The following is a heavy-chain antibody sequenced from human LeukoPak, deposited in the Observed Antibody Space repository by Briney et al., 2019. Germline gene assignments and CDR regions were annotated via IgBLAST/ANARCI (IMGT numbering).Heavy chain of an antibody. V-gene: IGHV3-21*01. CDR3: ARDTYESSGSLDY. J-gene: IGHJ4*02. CDR2: ITSSSTYI. Sequence: GGSLKLSCAASGFIFSSYGMNWVRQAPGKGLEWVSSITSSSTYIYYVDSVKGRFTISRDNAENSLYLQMNSLRAEDTALYYCARDTYESSGSLDYWGQGTLVTVSS. CDR1: GFIFSSYG. D-gene: IGHD3-22*01.